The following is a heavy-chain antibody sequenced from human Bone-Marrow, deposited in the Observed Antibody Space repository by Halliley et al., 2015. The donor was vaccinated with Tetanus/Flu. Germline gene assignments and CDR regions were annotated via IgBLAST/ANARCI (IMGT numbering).Heavy chain of an antibody. CDR3: VRDGNYYDTTAYSYVVAFDI. D-gene: IGHD3-22*01. CDR2: IYGGDST. V-gene: IGHV3-53*04. J-gene: IGHJ3*02. Sequence: IYGGDSTSYADSVKGRFTVSGHKSENTVYLQMNSLRTEDTAVYYCVRDGNYYDTTAYSYVVAFDIWGQGTMVTVSS.